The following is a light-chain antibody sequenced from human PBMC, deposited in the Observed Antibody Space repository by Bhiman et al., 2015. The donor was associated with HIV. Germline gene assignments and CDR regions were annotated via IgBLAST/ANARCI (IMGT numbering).Light chain of an antibody. Sequence: QSVLTQSPSVSGTPGQRVTIFCSGSDSDIGINSVSWYQQLPGTAPKLLIYGNVLRPSRVPARFSGSKSGTSATLGITELQTGDEADYYCGTWDTSLSAGVFSGGTNLTVL. CDR3: GTWDTSLSAGV. V-gene: IGLV1-51*01. CDR1: DSDIGINS. J-gene: IGLJ3*02. CDR2: GNV.